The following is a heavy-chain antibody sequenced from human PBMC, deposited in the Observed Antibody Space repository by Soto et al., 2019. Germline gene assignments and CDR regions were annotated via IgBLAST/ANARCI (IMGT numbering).Heavy chain of an antibody. CDR2: IYYSGST. V-gene: IGHV4-30-4*01. D-gene: IGHD6-6*01. CDR1: GGSISSGDYY. CDR3: ARERPDGARLDP. J-gene: IGHJ5*02. Sequence: QVQLQESGPGLVKPSQTLSLTCTVSGGSISSGDYYWSWIRQPPGKGLEWIGYIYYSGSTYYNPSLQGRATISVDTSKNRFSLQLSSVTAADTAVYYCARERPDGARLDPWGQGTLVTVSS.